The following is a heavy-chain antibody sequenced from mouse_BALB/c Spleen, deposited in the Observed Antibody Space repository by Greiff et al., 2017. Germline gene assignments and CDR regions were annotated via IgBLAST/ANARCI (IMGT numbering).Heavy chain of an antibody. Sequence: EVKVVESGGGLVKPGGSLKLSCAASGFTFSSYAMSWVRQTPEKRLEWVASISSGGSTYYPDSVKGRFTISRDNARNILYLQMSSLRSEDTAMYYCAREDGYYAMDYWGQGTSVTVSS. J-gene: IGHJ4*01. D-gene: IGHD1-2*01. CDR3: AREDGYYAMDY. CDR1: GFTFSSYA. CDR2: ISSGGST. V-gene: IGHV5-6-5*01.